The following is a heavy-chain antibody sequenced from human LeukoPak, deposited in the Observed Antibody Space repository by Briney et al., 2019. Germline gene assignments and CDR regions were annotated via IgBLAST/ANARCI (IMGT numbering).Heavy chain of an antibody. CDR3: ARCTSTSCYNFDY. D-gene: IGHD2-2*02. CDR1: GDSISNYY. J-gene: IGHJ4*02. V-gene: IGHV4-59*01. Sequence: SETLSLTCTVSGDSISNYYWSWIRQPPGKGLEWIGYIYYSGSTNYNPSLKSRVTISVDTSKNQFSLKLSSVTAADTAVYYCARCTSTSCYNFDYWGQGALVTVSS. CDR2: IYYSGST.